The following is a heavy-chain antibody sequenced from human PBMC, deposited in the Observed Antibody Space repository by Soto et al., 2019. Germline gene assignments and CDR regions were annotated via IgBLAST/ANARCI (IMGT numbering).Heavy chain of an antibody. V-gene: IGHV1-2*02. CDR2: INPATGAA. J-gene: IGHJ3*02. Sequence: QLHLVQSGAVVKKPGASVTVSCSASGYPVTAYYMHWVRQAPGRGLEWMGGINPATGAAKYTKTYQGRVPMTRDTYMSTVVMELCGLTSEDTAVFYCARGGGVGVAGSAAFDMWGQGTLVTVSS. D-gene: IGHD3-3*01. CDR1: GYPVTAYY. CDR3: ARGGGVGVAGSAAFDM.